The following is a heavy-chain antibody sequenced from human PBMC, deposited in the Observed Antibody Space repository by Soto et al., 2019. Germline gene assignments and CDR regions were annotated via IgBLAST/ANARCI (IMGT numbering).Heavy chain of an antibody. CDR1: GFPFSVAW. V-gene: IGHV3-15*05. CDR2: ILSKSAGETT. Sequence: PGGSLRLSCAGSGFPFSVAWMTWVRQAPGKGLEWVGRILSKSAGETTDYAAPVKGRFTISRDDSKNTLYLQMDSLKTEDSAVYYCSSRTQYNFYAIDVWGQGTTVTVSS. J-gene: IGHJ6*02. CDR3: SSRTQYNFYAIDV.